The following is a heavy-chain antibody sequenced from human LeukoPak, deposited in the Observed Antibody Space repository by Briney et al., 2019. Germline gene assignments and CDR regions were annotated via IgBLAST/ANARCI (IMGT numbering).Heavy chain of an antibody. CDR3: TRGFRQADY. CDR1: GFTFSDYY. V-gene: IGHV3-11*05. J-gene: IGHJ4*02. CDR2: ISSGGGST. Sequence: GGSLRLSCAASGFTFSDYYMSWIRQAPGKGLEWVSYISSGGGSTNYADSVKGRFTISRDNAKDSLYLQMNSLRAEDTAVYYCTRGFRQADYWGQGTLVTVSS.